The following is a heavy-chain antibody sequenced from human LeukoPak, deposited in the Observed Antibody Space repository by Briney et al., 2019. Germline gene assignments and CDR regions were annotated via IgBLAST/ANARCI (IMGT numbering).Heavy chain of an antibody. Sequence: GGSLRLSCAASGFTFSSYEMNWVRQAPGKGLEWVSYISSSGSTIYYADSVKGRFTISRDNAKNSLYLQMNSLRAEDTAVYCCARDDYYDSSGSDYWGQGTLVTVSS. CDR3: ARDDYYDSSGSDY. CDR1: GFTFSSYE. J-gene: IGHJ4*02. D-gene: IGHD3-22*01. V-gene: IGHV3-48*03. CDR2: ISSSGSTI.